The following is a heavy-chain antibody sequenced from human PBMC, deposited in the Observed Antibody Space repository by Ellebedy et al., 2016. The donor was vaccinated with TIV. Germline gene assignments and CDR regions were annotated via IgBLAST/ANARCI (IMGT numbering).Heavy chain of an antibody. CDR1: VPSISGYH. CDR3: ARGSMVRGLAG. CDR2: VHHRGGT. J-gene: IGHJ4*02. V-gene: IGHV4-34*01. D-gene: IGHD3-10*01. Sequence: SETLSLXXEIDVPSISGYHWAWVRQPPGKGLEWIGDVHHRGGTRYISSIKGRVTISLDTSRKEFSLYITSVTAADTALYFCARGSMVRGLAGWGQGTLVTVSS.